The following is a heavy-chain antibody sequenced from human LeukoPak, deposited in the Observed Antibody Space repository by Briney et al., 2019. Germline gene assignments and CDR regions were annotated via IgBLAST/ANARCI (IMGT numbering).Heavy chain of an antibody. D-gene: IGHD3-10*01. CDR2: IYTSGNT. Sequence: PSQTLSLTCTVSGGSISSGSYYWSWIRQPAGKGLEWIGRIYTSGNTKYNPSLKSRVTISVDASKNQFSLKLSSVTAADTAVYYCARPYGPYNWFDPWGQGTLVTVSS. CDR3: ARPYGPYNWFDP. J-gene: IGHJ5*02. V-gene: IGHV4-61*02. CDR1: GGSISSGSYY.